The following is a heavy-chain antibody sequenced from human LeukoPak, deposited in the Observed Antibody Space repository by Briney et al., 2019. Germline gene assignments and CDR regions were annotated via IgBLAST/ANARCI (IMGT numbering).Heavy chain of an antibody. CDR1: GFTFDDYG. CDR2: INWNGGST. D-gene: IGHD4-17*01. V-gene: IGHV3-20*04. J-gene: IGHJ1*01. Sequence: PGGSLRLSCAASGFTFDDYGMSWVRQAPGKGLEWVSGINWNGGSTGYADSVKGRFTISRDNAKNSLYLQMNSLRAQDTALYYCASPGDYGDYGEPAYFQHWGQGTLVTVSS. CDR3: ASPGDYGDYGEPAYFQH.